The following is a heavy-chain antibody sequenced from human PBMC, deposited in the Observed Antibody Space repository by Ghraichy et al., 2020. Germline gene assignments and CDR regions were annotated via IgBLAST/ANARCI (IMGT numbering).Heavy chain of an antibody. CDR2: INPNSGGT. Sequence: VSCKASGYTFTGYYMHWVRQAPGQGLEWMGWINPNSGGTNYAQKFQGWVTMTRDTSISTAYMELSRLRSDDTAVYYCARLSPDYYYYYGMDVWGQGTTVTVSS. CDR3: ARLSPDYYYYYGMDV. V-gene: IGHV1-2*04. CDR1: GYTFTGYY. J-gene: IGHJ6*02.